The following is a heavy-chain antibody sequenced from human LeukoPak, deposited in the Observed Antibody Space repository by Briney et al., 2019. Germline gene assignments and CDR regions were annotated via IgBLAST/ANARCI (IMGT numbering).Heavy chain of an antibody. Sequence: SETLSLTCTVSGGSISSGNYYWSWIRQPAGKGLEWIGRIYSSGSTNYNPSLKSRVTISEDTSKNQFSLKLTSVTTADTAVYYCARDLFTSSWYRWFDPWGQGTLVTVSS. V-gene: IGHV4-61*02. J-gene: IGHJ5*02. CDR3: ARDLFTSSWYRWFDP. CDR2: IYSSGST. CDR1: GGSISSGNYY. D-gene: IGHD6-13*01.